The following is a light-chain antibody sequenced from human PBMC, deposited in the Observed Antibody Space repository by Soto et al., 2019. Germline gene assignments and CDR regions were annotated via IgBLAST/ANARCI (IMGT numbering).Light chain of an antibody. Sequence: EIVMTQSPATLSASPGERVTLSCRASESLSTYLAWYQQKPGQAPRLLIYGASTKATGIPARYSGSGSATDFTLTISSLQSEDFAVYYCQSYNDWPFTFGQGTKLEI. CDR3: QSYNDWPFT. CDR2: GAS. J-gene: IGKJ2*01. V-gene: IGKV3-15*01. CDR1: ESLSTY.